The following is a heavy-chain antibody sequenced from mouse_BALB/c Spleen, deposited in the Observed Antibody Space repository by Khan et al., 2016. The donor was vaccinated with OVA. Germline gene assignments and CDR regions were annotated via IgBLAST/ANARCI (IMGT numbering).Heavy chain of an antibody. Sequence: QIQLVQSGPELKKPGETVKISCKASGYTFTNYGMNWVKQAPGKGLKWMGWINTYTGQPTYADDFKGRFAFSLETSASTAYLQFNNLKNEDTATXFCTRSNSYWYFDVWGAGTTVTVSS. V-gene: IGHV9-3-1*01. D-gene: IGHD4-1*02. CDR2: INTYTGQP. J-gene: IGHJ1*01. CDR1: GYTFTNYG. CDR3: TRSNSYWYFDV.